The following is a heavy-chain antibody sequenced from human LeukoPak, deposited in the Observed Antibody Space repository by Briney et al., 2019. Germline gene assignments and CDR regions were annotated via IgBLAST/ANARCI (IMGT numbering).Heavy chain of an antibody. CDR3: ARDDGDYRLDY. D-gene: IGHD4-17*01. CDR2: IIPIFGTA. CDR1: GGTFSSYA. V-gene: IGHV1-69*05. Sequence: SVKVSCKASGGTFSSYAISWVRQAPGQGREWMGGIIPIFGTANYAQKFRGRVTITTDESTSTAYMELSSLRSEDTAVYYCARDDGDYRLDYWGQGTLVTVSS. J-gene: IGHJ4*02.